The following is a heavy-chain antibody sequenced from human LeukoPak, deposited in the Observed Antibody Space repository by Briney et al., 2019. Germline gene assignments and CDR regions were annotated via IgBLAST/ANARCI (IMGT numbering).Heavy chain of an antibody. J-gene: IGHJ4*02. CDR3: ARESQSPVGNSYDY. V-gene: IGHV4-34*01. CDR1: GGSFSGYY. Sequence: SETLSLTCAVYGGSFSGYYWSWIRQPPGKGLEWIGEINHSGSTNYNPSLKSRVTISVDTSKNQFSLKLSSVTAADTAVYYCARESQSPVGNSYDYWGQGTLVTVSS. CDR2: INHSGST. D-gene: IGHD5-18*01.